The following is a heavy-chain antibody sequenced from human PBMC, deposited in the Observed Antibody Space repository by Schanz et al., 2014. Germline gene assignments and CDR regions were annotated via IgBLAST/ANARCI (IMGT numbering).Heavy chain of an antibody. J-gene: IGHJ6*02. CDR3: AKGMGYCSGGTCYDYYYYGLDV. D-gene: IGHD2-15*01. V-gene: IGHV3-23*01. CDR1: GFPFNSYA. CDR2: ISHSGGSK. Sequence: DVQLLESGGGLVQPGGSLRLSCAASGFPFNSYAMTWVRQAPGKGLEWVSSISHSGGSKYYAGSVKGRFTISRDNSENTLYLQMNSLSADDTAVFYCAKGMGYCSGGTCYDYYYYGLDVWGQGTTVTVSS.